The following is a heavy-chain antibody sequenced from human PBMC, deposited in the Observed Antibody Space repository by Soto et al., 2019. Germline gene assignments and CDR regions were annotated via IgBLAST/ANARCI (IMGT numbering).Heavy chain of an antibody. CDR1: GYTFTSHY. V-gene: IGHV1-46*01. J-gene: IGHJ1*01. D-gene: IGHD6-13*01. CDR3: ARDLAAAGI. Sequence: QVQLVQSGAEVKKPGASVKVSCKASGYTFTSHYIHWVRQAPGQGLEWMAIINPYGGSTNYAQKFRGRVTLTMDTATSTVYMEVSSLRYEATAVYYCARDLAAAGIWGQGTLVTVSS. CDR2: INPYGGST.